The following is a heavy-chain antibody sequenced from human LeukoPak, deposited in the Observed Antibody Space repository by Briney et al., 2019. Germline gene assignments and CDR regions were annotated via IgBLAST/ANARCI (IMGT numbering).Heavy chain of an antibody. CDR3: ARLYEGYCSGGSCYWFDP. CDR1: GGSISSYC. D-gene: IGHD2-15*01. V-gene: IGHV4-39*01. Sequence: SETLSLTCTVSGGSISSYCWSWIRQPPGKGLEWIGNIYYTGSTYYNPSLKSRVTISVDTSKNQFSLKLSSVTAADTAVYYCARLYEGYCSGGSCYWFDPWGQGILVTVSS. J-gene: IGHJ5*02. CDR2: IYYTGST.